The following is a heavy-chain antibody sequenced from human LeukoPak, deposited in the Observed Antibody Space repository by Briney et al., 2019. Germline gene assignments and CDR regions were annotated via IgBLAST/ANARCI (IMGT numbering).Heavy chain of an antibody. V-gene: IGHV4-34*01. CDR1: GGSFSGYY. CDR3: ARSTIFGVAYYFDY. Sequence: PSETLSLTCAVHGGSFSGYYWSWIRQPPGKGLEWIGEINHSGSTNYNPSLKSRVTISVDTSKNQFSLKLSSVTAADTAVYYCARSTIFGVAYYFDYWGQGTPVTVSS. D-gene: IGHD3-3*01. J-gene: IGHJ4*02. CDR2: INHSGST.